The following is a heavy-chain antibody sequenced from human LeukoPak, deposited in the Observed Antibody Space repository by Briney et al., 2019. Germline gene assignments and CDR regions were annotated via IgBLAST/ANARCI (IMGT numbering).Heavy chain of an antibody. CDR1: GGSISPFY. V-gene: IGHV4-59*12. D-gene: IGHD4-17*01. Sequence: SETLSLTCTVSGGSISPFYWNWIRQPPGKGLEWIGYIYYTGGTSYSPSLNSRATISVDTSKNQISLKLNSVTAADTAVYYCARDKSVTNYGDAFQIWGQGTRVTVSS. J-gene: IGHJ3*02. CDR3: ARDKSVTNYGDAFQI. CDR2: IYYTGGT.